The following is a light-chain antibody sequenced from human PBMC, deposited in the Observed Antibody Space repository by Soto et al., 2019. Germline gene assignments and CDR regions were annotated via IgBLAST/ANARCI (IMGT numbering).Light chain of an antibody. CDR3: GTWDTSLGGGL. CDR1: GSNIGSKY. CDR2: YDN. Sequence: QSVLTQPPSVSAAAGQTVTISCSGSGSNIGSKYVSWYQQVPGAVPKLLIYYDNRRPSGIPDRFSASKSGTSATLGITGLQTGDEADYYCGTWDTSLGGGLFGGGTQLTVL. J-gene: IGLJ7*01. V-gene: IGLV1-51*01.